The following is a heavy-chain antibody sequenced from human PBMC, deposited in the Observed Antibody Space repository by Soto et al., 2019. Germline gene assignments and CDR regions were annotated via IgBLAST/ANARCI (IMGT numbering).Heavy chain of an antibody. CDR2: IYPSGYT. CDR3: ARESHQWEELGGFFVPC. V-gene: IGHV4-4*07. CDR1: GDSISSSY. J-gene: IGHJ4*02. Sequence: QMQLQELGPGLVKASETLSLTCTVSGDSISSSYWTWIRQPAGKGLEWIGRIYPSGYTTYNPSLTSRRAMAGAPSTNRFSLKLSSVTAADTSVYFCARESHQWEELGGFFVPCWGQGMLVTVSS. D-gene: IGHD1-26*01.